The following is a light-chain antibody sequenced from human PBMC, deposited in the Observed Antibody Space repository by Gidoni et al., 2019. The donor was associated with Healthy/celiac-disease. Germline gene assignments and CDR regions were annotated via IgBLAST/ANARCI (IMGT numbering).Light chain of an antibody. J-gene: IGLJ2*01. Sequence: SYELTQPPSVSVSPGQTARITCSGDALPKQYAYWYQQKPGQAPVLVISKDSERPSGSPERFSGSSSGTTVTLTSSGVQAEDEADYYCQSADSSGTVVFGGGTKLTVL. CDR1: ALPKQY. CDR3: QSADSSGTVV. CDR2: KDS. V-gene: IGLV3-25*03.